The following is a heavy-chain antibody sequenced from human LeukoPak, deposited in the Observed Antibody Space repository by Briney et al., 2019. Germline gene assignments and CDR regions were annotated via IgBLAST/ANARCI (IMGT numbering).Heavy chain of an antibody. J-gene: IGHJ4*02. D-gene: IGHD3-3*01. CDR2: IYYSGST. Sequence: PSETLSLTCTVSGGSISSYYWSWIRQPPGKGLERIGYIYYSGSTYYNPSLKSRVTISVDTSKNQFSLKLSSVTAADTAVYYCARDIIDFWSGYYDYWGQETLVAVSS. CDR3: ARDIIDFWSGYYDY. V-gene: IGHV4-59*01. CDR1: GGSISSYY.